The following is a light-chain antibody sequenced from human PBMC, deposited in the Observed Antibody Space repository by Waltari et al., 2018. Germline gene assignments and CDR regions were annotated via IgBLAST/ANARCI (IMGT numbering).Light chain of an antibody. CDR2: YDS. CDR3: QVWVSASDERV. Sequence: SYVLTQPPSVSVAPGKTARISCGGDSLGTKSVNWYQQRPGQAPKLLISYDSDRPPGIPARFSGSHSGHTATLTISRVEAGDEADYYCQVWVSASDERVFGGGTKLTVL. V-gene: IGLV3-21*01. CDR1: SLGTKS. J-gene: IGLJ2*01.